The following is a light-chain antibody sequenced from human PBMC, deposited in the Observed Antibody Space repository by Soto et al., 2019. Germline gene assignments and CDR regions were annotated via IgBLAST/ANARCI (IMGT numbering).Light chain of an antibody. Sequence: QSVLTQPAPVSGSPGQSITISCTGTSSDVGGYNYVSWYQQHPGKAPKLMIYDVSNRPSGVSNRFSGSKSGNTASLTISGLQAEDDSDYYCSSYASSSTYVFGTGTKVTVL. CDR2: DVS. CDR3: SSYASSSTYV. J-gene: IGLJ1*01. CDR1: SSDVGGYNY. V-gene: IGLV2-14*01.